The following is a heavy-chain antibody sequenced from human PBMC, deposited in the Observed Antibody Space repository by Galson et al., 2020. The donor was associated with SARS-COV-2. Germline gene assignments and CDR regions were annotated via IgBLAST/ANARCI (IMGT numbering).Heavy chain of an antibody. CDR2: ISYDGSNK. D-gene: IGHD4-17*01. Sequence: GESLKISCAASGSTFSSHAMHWVRQAPGKGLEWVAVISYDGSNKYYADSVKGRFTISRDNSKNTLYLQMNSLRAEDTAVYYCARDRDDYGDYVYFDYWGQGALVTVSS. CDR3: ARDRDDYGDYVYFDY. V-gene: IGHV3-30*04. J-gene: IGHJ4*02. CDR1: GSTFSSHA.